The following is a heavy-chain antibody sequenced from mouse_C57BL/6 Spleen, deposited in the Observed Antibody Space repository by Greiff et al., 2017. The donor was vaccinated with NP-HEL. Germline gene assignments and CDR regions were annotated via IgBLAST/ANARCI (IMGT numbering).Heavy chain of an antibody. CDR2: IWTGGGT. J-gene: IGHJ3*01. CDR3: AKSYGSSSAGFAY. Sequence: QVQLKESGPGLVAPSQSLSITCTVSGFSLTSYAISWVRQPPGKGLEWLGVIWTGGGTNYNSALKSRLSISTDNSKSQVVLKMNSLQTDDTARYYCAKSYGSSSAGFAYWGQGTLVTVSA. D-gene: IGHD1-1*01. V-gene: IGHV2-9-1*01. CDR1: GFSLTSYA.